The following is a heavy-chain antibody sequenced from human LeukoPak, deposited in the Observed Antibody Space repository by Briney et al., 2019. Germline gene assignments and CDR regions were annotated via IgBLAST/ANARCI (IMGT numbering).Heavy chain of an antibody. CDR1: GYTFTGYY. Sequence: GASVKVSCKASGYTFTGYYMHWVRQAPGQGLEWMGWINPNSGGTNYAQKLQGRVTMTTDTSTSTAYMELRSLRSDDTAVYYCARADEQYSSGWSYYFDYWGQGTLVTVSS. D-gene: IGHD6-19*01. V-gene: IGHV1-2*02. CDR3: ARADEQYSSGWSYYFDY. J-gene: IGHJ4*02. CDR2: INPNSGGT.